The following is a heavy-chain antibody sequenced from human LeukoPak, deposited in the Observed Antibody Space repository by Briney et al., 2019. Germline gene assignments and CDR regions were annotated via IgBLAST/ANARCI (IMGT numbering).Heavy chain of an antibody. D-gene: IGHD6-6*01. CDR1: GGSFSGYY. CDR2: INHSGST. J-gene: IGHJ4*02. Sequence: SETLSLTCAVYGGSFSGYYWSWIRQPPGKGLEWIGEINHSGSTNYNPSLKSRVTISVDTSKSQFSLKLSSVTAADTAVYYCARAGLKYSSSVRGYFGYWGQGTLDTVSS. V-gene: IGHV4-34*01. CDR3: ARAGLKYSSSVRGYFGY.